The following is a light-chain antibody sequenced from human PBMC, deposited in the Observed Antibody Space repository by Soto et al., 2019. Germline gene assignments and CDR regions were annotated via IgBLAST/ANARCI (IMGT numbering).Light chain of an antibody. CDR3: QQRSNWPIT. CDR1: QSVGSY. CDR2: DAS. V-gene: IGKV3-11*01. Sequence: EIVLTQSPATLSLSPGERATLSCRASQSVGSYLAWYQQKPGQAPRLLIYDASNRATGIPARFSGSGSGTDFTLTISSLEPEAFAVYYCQQRSNWPITFGQGTRLEIK. J-gene: IGKJ5*01.